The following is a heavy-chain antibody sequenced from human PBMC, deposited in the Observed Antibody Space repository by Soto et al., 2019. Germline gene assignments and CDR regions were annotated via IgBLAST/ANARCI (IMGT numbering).Heavy chain of an antibody. D-gene: IGHD3-10*01. Sequence: EVHLVESGGGLVQPGGSLRLSCATSGFTFNDHYLDWVRQAAGKGLEWVGRSKNRGQGFATEYAASVQGRFTVSRDDSKSSLYLHMNSLKTEDTAVYYCVRWVRGVIKYWGQGTLVTVSS. J-gene: IGHJ4*02. CDR1: GFTFNDHY. V-gene: IGHV3-72*01. CDR2: SKNRGQGFAT. CDR3: VRWVRGVIKY.